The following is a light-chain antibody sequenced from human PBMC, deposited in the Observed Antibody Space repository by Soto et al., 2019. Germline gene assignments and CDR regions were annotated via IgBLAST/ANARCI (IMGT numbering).Light chain of an antibody. CDR2: AAS. CDR3: QQTYSAPYT. CDR1: QSISSY. J-gene: IGKJ2*01. Sequence: DIQMTQSPSSLSASVGDRVTITCRASQSISSYLIRYQQKPGKAPNLLIYAASTLQSGVPSRFSGSGSGTHFTLTISSLQPEDCATYYCQQTYSAPYTFGQGTKLEI. V-gene: IGKV1-39*01.